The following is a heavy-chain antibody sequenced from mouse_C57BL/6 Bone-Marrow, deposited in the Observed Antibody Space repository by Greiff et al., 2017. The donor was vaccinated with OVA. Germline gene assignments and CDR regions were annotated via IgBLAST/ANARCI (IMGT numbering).Heavy chain of an antibody. J-gene: IGHJ4*01. D-gene: IGHD1-1*01. Sequence: EVKLVESEGGLVQPGSSMKLSCTASGFTFSDYYMAWVRQVPEKGLEWVANINYDGSSTYYLDSLKSRFIISRDNAKNILYLQMSSLKSEDTATYYCARDKNYYGSSHYAMDYWGQGTSVTVSS. CDR1: GFTFSDYY. V-gene: IGHV5-16*01. CDR2: INYDGSST. CDR3: ARDKNYYGSSHYAMDY.